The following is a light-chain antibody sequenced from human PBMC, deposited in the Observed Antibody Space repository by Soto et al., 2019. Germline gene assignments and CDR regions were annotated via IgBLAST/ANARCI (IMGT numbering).Light chain of an antibody. J-gene: IGKJ5*01. Sequence: IVLTQSPGTLSLSPGERATLSYRASQSVSNNYLAWYQQKPGQAPRLLIYDASNRATGIPARFSGSGSGTDFTLTISSLEPEDFAVYYCQQRSNWPPSITFGQGTRLEIK. CDR3: QQRSNWPPSIT. V-gene: IGKV3-11*01. CDR2: DAS. CDR1: QSVSNNY.